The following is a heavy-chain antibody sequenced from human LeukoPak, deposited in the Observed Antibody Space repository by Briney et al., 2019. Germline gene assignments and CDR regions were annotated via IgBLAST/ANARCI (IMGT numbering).Heavy chain of an antibody. CDR2: IYPGDSDT. V-gene: IGHV5-51*01. CDR3: ARRSQVGDYYYGMDV. D-gene: IGHD1-26*01. Sequence: GESLKISCKGSGYSFTSYWIGWVRQMPGKGLEWMGIIYPGDSDTRYSPSFQGQVTISADKSISTAYLQWSSLKASGTAMYYCARRSQVGDYYYGMDVWGQGTTVTVSS. J-gene: IGHJ6*02. CDR1: GYSFTSYW.